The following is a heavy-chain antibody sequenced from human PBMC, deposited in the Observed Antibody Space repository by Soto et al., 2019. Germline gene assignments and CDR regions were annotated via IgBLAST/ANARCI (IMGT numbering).Heavy chain of an antibody. CDR3: AKDFLSGYDYGYYFDY. D-gene: IGHD5-12*01. V-gene: IGHV3-23*01. Sequence: GGSLRLSCAASGFTFSSYAMSWVRQAPGKGLEWVSAISGSGGSTYYADSVKGRFTISRDNSKNTLYLQMNSLRAEDTAVYYCAKDFLSGYDYGYYFDYWGQGTLVTVSS. CDR1: GFTFSSYA. J-gene: IGHJ4*02. CDR2: ISGSGGST.